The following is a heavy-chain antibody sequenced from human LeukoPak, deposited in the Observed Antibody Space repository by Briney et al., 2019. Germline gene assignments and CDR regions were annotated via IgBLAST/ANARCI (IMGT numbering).Heavy chain of an antibody. CDR2: IIPIFGTA. J-gene: IGHJ5*02. D-gene: IGHD3-22*01. V-gene: IGHV1-69*05. Sequence: SVKVSCKASGGTFSSYAISWVRQAPGQGLEWMGGIIPIFGTANYAQKFQGRVTMTTDTSTSTAYMELRSLRSDDTAVYYCARVMLSSGYYVGWFDPWGQGTLVTVSS. CDR1: GGTFSSYA. CDR3: ARVMLSSGYYVGWFDP.